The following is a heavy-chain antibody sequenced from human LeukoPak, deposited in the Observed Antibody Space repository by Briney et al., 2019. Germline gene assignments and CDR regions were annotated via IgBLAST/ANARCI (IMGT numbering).Heavy chain of an antibody. CDR1: GFTFSRYW. J-gene: IGHJ6*02. CDR2: IKQDGSDK. V-gene: IGHV3-7*01. D-gene: IGHD4-17*01. CDR3: ARDDYGDYEGKYYYYGMDV. Sequence: GGSLRLSCAASGFTFSRYWMSWVRQAPEKGLECVANIKQDGSDKFYVDSVRGRFTISRDNAKNSLYLQMNSLRAEDTAVYYCARDDYGDYEGKYYYYGMDVWGQGTTVTVSS.